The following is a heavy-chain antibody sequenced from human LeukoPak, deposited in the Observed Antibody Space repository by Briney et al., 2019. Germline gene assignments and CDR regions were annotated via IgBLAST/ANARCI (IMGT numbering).Heavy chain of an antibody. CDR2: VDHSGGT. V-gene: IGHV4-38-2*02. D-gene: IGHD3-10*01. J-gene: IGHJ4*02. Sequence: PSETLSLTCTVSGGSISNYYWGWIRQPPGKGLEWIGSVDHSGGTYYNPSLRSRVSISVDTSKNQFSLKLSSVTAADTAVYSCAGFTFFRGVITFDYWGQGTLVTVSS. CDR3: AGFTFFRGVITFDY. CDR1: GGSISNYY.